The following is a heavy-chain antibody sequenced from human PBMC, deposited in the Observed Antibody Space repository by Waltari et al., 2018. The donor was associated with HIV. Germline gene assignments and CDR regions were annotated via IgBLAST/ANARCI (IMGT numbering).Heavy chain of an antibody. V-gene: IGHV1-3*01. D-gene: IGHD2-21*01. CDR3: ARNLAYCGGDCYSSSWGFDY. Sequence: QVQLVQSGAEVKKPGASVKVSCKASGYTFTSYAMHWVRQAPGQRLEWMGWINAGNGNTKYSQKFQGRVTITRDTSASTAYMELSSLRSEDTAVYYCARNLAYCGGDCYSSSWGFDYWGQGTLVTVSS. J-gene: IGHJ4*02. CDR1: GYTFTSYA. CDR2: INAGNGNT.